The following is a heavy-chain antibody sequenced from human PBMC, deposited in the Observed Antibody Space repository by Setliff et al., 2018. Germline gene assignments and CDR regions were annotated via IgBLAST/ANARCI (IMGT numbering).Heavy chain of an antibody. CDR3: ATSRPFDY. J-gene: IGHJ4*02. CDR2: SNSDGSST. V-gene: IGHV3-74*03. CDR1: GFTFRHYV. Sequence: GGSLRLSCAASGFTFRHYVMHWVRQAPGKGLVWGSGSNSDGSSTKYADSVKGRCTISRDNAKNTLYLQLNSLRADDAAVYYCATSRPFDYWGQGILVTVSS.